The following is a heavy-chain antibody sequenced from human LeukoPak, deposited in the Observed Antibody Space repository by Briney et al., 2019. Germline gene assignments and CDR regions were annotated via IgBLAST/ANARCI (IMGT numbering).Heavy chain of an antibody. V-gene: IGHV3-33*01. Sequence: GGSLRLSCAASGFTFSTYGMRWVRQAPGRGLEWVAVIWYDGSNKYYGDSVKGRFTISRDTSKNTLYLQMNSLRAEDTAVYYCARAVGPFDYWGQGTLVTVSS. CDR2: IWYDGSNK. CDR3: ARAVGPFDY. J-gene: IGHJ4*02. CDR1: GFTFSTYG.